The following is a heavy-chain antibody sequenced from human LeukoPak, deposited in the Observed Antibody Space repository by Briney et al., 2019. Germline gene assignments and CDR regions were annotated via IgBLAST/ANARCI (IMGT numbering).Heavy chain of an antibody. CDR1: GYTFTSYD. Sequence: ASVKVSCKASGYTFTSYDINWVRQATGQGVEWMGWMNPKRGNTGYAQKFQGRVTMTRNTSISTAYMELSSQGSEDTAVYYCARAHDFWSTPDSDYWGQGTLVTVSS. J-gene: IGHJ4*02. V-gene: IGHV1-8*01. CDR3: ARAHDFWSTPDSDY. CDR2: MNPKRGNT. D-gene: IGHD3-3*01.